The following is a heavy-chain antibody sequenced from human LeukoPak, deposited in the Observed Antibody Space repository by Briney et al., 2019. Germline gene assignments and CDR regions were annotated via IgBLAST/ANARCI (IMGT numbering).Heavy chain of an antibody. V-gene: IGHV3-23*01. J-gene: IGHJ4*02. CDR2: ISGSGGST. CDR1: GFTFSSYA. D-gene: IGHD3-22*01. CDR3: AKDRPNYYGSNGHYYRRDGDY. Sequence: SGGSLRLSCAASGFTFSSYAMSWVRQAPGKGLEWVSAISGSGGSTYYADSVKGRFTISRDNSENMLYLQMNSLRVEDTAVYFCAKDRPNYYGSNGHYYRRDGDYWGQGTLVTVSS.